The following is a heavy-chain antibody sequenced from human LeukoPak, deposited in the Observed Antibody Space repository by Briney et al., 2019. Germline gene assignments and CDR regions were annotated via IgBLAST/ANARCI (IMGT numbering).Heavy chain of an antibody. V-gene: IGHV3-30*04. J-gene: IGHJ4*02. Sequence: GGSLRLSCAASGFTFSSYAMHWVRQAPGKGLEWVAVISYDGSNKYYADSVKGRFTISRDNSKNTLYLQMNSLRAEDTAVYYCARDIVVVVAATLGYFDYWGQVPLVIVSS. CDR2: ISYDGSNK. CDR3: ARDIVVVVAATLGYFDY. D-gene: IGHD2-15*01. CDR1: GFTFSSYA.